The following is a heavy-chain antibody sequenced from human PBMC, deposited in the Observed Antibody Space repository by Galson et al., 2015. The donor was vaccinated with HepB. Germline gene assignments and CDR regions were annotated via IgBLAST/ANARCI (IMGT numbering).Heavy chain of an antibody. J-gene: IGHJ4*02. CDR1: GFTFSSYS. Sequence: SLRLSCAASGFTFSSYSFNWVRQAPGKGLEWVSSISSSTSYVYYTDSVKGRFTVSRDNAQNSLYLQMNSLRAEDTAVYYCARDRGGYIVGFVYWGQGALVTVS. D-gene: IGHD1-26*01. CDR2: ISSSTSYV. V-gene: IGHV3-21*01. CDR3: ARDRGGYIVGFVY.